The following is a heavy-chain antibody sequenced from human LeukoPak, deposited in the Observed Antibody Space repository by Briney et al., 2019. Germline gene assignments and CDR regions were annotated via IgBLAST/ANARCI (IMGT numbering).Heavy chain of an antibody. Sequence: PSETLSLTCAVSGGSISSGGHFWSWFRQPAGKGLEWIGRISAGGSTNYDASLKSRVTISLDTSKNQFSLNLRSVTAADTAVYFCARVAPLYYFDYWGQGNLVTVSS. CDR3: ARVAPLYYFDY. CDR1: GGSISSGGHF. J-gene: IGHJ4*02. V-gene: IGHV4-61*02. CDR2: ISAGGST.